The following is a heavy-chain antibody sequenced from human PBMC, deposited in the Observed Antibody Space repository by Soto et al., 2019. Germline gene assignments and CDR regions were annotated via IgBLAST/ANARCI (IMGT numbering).Heavy chain of an antibody. Sequence: GGSLRLSCAASGFTFSSYGMHWVRQAPGKGLEWVAVISYDGSNKYYADSVKGRFTISRDNSKNTLYLQMNSLRAEDTAVYYCAKDFQDLSRYYYYGMDVWGQGTTVTVSS. J-gene: IGHJ6*02. V-gene: IGHV3-30*18. CDR3: AKDFQDLSRYYYYGMDV. CDR2: ISYDGSNK. CDR1: GFTFSSYG.